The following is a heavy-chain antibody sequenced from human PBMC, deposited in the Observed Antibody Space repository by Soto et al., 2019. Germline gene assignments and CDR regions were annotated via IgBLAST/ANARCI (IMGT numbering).Heavy chain of an antibody. Sequence: GGYLRQSCAASGFTFSSCCMHWVRQAPGKELEWVAAISCDGSNKYYADSVKGRFTISRDNTKNTQYLQMNSLRAEDTAVYYCARDYYSSNWEYGYYYYAMDVWGQGTTVTVS. CDR2: ISCDGSNK. CDR1: GFTFSSCC. J-gene: IGHJ6*02. D-gene: IGHD6-13*01. V-gene: IGHV3-33*01. CDR3: ARDYYSSNWEYGYYYYAMDV.